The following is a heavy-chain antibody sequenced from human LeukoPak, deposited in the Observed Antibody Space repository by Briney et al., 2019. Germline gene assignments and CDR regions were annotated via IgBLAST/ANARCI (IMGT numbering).Heavy chain of an antibody. J-gene: IGHJ6*03. D-gene: IGHD2-2*01. CDR1: GGSISSYY. CDR3: ARVGTSSAYFYYYYMDV. V-gene: IGHV4-59*01. CDR2: IYYSGSN. Sequence: PSETLSLTCTVSGGSISSYYWSWIRQPPGEGLEWLGYIYYSGSNNYNPSFKSRVTISVDTSKKQFSLKLSSVTAADTAIYYWARVGTSSAYFYYYYMDVWGKGTTVTVSS.